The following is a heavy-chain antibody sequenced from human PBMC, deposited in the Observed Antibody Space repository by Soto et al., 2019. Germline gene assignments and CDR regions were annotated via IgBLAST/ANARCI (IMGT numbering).Heavy chain of an antibody. J-gene: IGHJ4*02. D-gene: IGHD1-7*01. CDR1: GFTFNNYG. Sequence: QVQLVESGGGVVQPGRSLRLSCAASGFTFNNYGMHWVRQAPGKGLEWVAVIWYDGSYKYNADSVKGRFTISRDTSKNTLYRQMNSLRGEDTAVYHCARGNWNYGYFDYWGQGTLVTVSS. CDR3: ARGNWNYGYFDY. V-gene: IGHV3-33*01. CDR2: IWYDGSYK.